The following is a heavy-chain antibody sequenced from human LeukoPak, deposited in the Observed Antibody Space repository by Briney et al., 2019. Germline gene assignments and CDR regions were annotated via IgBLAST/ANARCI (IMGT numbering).Heavy chain of an antibody. J-gene: IGHJ4*02. D-gene: IGHD6-19*01. V-gene: IGHV4-34*01. CDR2: INHSGST. CDR3: AGGIAVAGTSYYCDY. CDR1: GGSFSGYY. Sequence: SETLSLTCAVYGGSFSGYYWSWIRQPPGKGLEWIGEINHSGSTNYNPSLKSRVTISVDTSKNQFSLKLSSVTAADTAVYYCAGGIAVAGTSYYCDYWGQGTLVTVSS.